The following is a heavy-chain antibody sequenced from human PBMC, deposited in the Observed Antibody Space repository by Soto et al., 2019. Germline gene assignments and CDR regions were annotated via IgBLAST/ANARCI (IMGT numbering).Heavy chain of an antibody. CDR3: AKPISSSLKDYYYYGMDV. V-gene: IGHV3-30*18. CDR1: GFTFSSYG. J-gene: IGHJ6*02. CDR2: ISYDGSNK. Sequence: GGSLRLSCAASGFTFSSYGMHWVRQAPGKGLEWVAVISYDGSNKYYADSVKGRFTISRDNSKNTLYLQMNSLRAEDTAVYYCAKPISSSLKDYYYYGMDVWCQGTTVTVSS. D-gene: IGHD6-6*01.